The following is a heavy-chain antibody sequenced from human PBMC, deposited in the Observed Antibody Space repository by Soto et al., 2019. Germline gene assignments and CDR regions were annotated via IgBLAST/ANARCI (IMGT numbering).Heavy chain of an antibody. J-gene: IGHJ4*02. V-gene: IGHV3-23*01. CDR1: GFTFSSYA. CDR2: ISGSGGST. D-gene: IGHD1-26*01. Sequence: EVQLLESGGGLVQPGGSLRLSCAASGFTFSSYAMRWVRQAPGKGLEWVSAISGSGGSTYYADSVKGRFTISRDNSKNTLYLQMNSLRAEDTAVYYCSRRGSGSYYDYWGQGTLVTVSS. CDR3: SRRGSGSYYDY.